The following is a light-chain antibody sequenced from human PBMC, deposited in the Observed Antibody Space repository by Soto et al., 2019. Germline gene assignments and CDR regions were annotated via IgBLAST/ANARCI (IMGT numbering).Light chain of an antibody. CDR1: KSFSSSY. J-gene: IGKJ5*01. Sequence: EIMLTQSPDTLSLYPGERATLSCRASKSFSSSYLAWYQQKPGQAPRLLIYGASTRATGIPARFSGSGSGTEFTLTISSLQSEDFAVYYCQQYNNWPLITFGQGTRLEVK. V-gene: IGKV3-15*01. CDR3: QQYNNWPLIT. CDR2: GAS.